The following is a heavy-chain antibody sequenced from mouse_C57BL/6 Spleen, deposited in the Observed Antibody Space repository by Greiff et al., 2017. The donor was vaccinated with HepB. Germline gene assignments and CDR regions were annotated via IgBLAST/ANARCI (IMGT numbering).Heavy chain of an antibody. CDR3: ARELRNYAMDY. Sequence: QVQLKESGAELVKPGASVKISCKASGYAFSSYWMNWVKQRPGKGLEWIGQIYPGDGDTNYNGKFKGKATLTADKSSSTAYMQLSSLTAEDSAVYFCARELRNYAMDYWGQGTSVTVSS. CDR2: IYPGDGDT. D-gene: IGHD1-1*01. J-gene: IGHJ4*01. V-gene: IGHV1-80*01. CDR1: GYAFSSYW.